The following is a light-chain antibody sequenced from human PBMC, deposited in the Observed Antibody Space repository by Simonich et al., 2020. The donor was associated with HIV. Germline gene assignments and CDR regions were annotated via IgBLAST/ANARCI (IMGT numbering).Light chain of an antibody. CDR3: QQYYSAPRT. V-gene: IGKV4-1*01. CDR2: WAS. Sequence: DIVMTQPPDSLAVSLGERATINCKSSKSVLYSSNNKNYLVWYQQKPGHPPKLLIYWASTRESGVPNRFSGSGSGTDFTLTISSLQAEDVAVYYCQQYYSAPRTFGQGTKVEIK. J-gene: IGKJ1*01. CDR1: KSVLYSSNNKNY.